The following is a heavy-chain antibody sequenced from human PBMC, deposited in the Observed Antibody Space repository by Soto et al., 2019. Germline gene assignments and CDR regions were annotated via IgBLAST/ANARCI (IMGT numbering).Heavy chain of an antibody. CDR3: ARARLFYSGSGTPLWFDA. Sequence: DVELVESGGGLVQPGGSLRLSCAASEFTFSRYEMNWVRQAPGKGLEWVSYISRSGTTIYYADSVKGRFTISRDNAKNSVYLQMNSLRDEDTSLYYCARARLFYSGSGTPLWFDAWGQGSLVTVSS. V-gene: IGHV3-48*03. CDR2: ISRSGTTI. CDR1: EFTFSRYE. J-gene: IGHJ5*02. D-gene: IGHD3-10*01.